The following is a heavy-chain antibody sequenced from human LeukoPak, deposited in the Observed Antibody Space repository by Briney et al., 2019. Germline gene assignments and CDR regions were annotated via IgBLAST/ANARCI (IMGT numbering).Heavy chain of an antibody. J-gene: IGHJ4*02. CDR1: GYTLTELS. D-gene: IGHD3-22*01. CDR2: FDPEDGET. V-gene: IGHV1-24*01. Sequence: ASVKVSCKVSGYTLTELSMHWVRQAPGKGLEWMGGFDPEDGETIYAQKFQGRVTMTEDTSTDTAYMELSSLRSEDTAVYYCATRPVSPNTIVVYYLDYWGQGTLVTVSS. CDR3: ATRPVSPNTIVVYYLDY.